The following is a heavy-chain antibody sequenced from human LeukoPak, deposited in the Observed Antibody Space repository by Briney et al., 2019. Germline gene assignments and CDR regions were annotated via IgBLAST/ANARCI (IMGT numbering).Heavy chain of an antibody. CDR1: GFTFSSYA. CDR2: ISYDGSNK. V-gene: IGHV3-30*07. CDR3: AKDTRVASLFDY. D-gene: IGHD2-15*01. J-gene: IGHJ4*02. Sequence: GGSLRLSCAASGFTFSSYAMHWVRQAPGKGLEWVAVISYDGSNKYYADSVKGRFTISRDNSKNTLYLQMNSLRAEDTAVYYCAKDTRVASLFDYWGQGTLVTVSS.